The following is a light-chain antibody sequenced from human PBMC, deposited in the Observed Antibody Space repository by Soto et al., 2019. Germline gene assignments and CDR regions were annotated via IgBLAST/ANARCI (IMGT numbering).Light chain of an antibody. CDR3: QHYDSFRT. CDR1: QRVSSR. J-gene: IGKJ1*01. Sequence: DIVFTQSPVTLSLSPGERATVYCGASQRVSSRLAWYRQRPGQAPRLLISGASSTATGIPDRFGGSGSGTDFTLTISRLDPEDFAVYYYQHYDSFRTFCQGTKVDIK. CDR2: GAS. V-gene: IGKV3-20*01.